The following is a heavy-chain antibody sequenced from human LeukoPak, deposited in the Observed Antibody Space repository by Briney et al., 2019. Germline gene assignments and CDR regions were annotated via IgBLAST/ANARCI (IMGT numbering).Heavy chain of an antibody. V-gene: IGHV1-18*01. CDR3: ARDVGITVADSFDP. CDR2: IHIYRGNT. Sequence: ASVKVSCKASGYTSTNYGISWVRQAPGQGLEWMGWIHIYRGNTNYAQKFQGRVTMTTGTSTSTAYMEVRGLRSDDTAMYYCARDVGITVADSFDPWGQGTLVTVSS. CDR1: GYTSTNYG. J-gene: IGHJ5*02. D-gene: IGHD6-13*01.